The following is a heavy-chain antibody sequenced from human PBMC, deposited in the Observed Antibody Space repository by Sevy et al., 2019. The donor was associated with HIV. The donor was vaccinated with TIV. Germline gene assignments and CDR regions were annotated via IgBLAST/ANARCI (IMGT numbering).Heavy chain of an antibody. CDR1: GGSISSGGYY. V-gene: IGHV4-31*03. CDR2: IYYSGST. CDR3: ARSRSAGYCSSTSCYRTFRWFDP. J-gene: IGHJ5*02. Sequence: SETLSLTCTVSGGSISSGGYYWSWIRQHPGKGLEWIGYIYYSGSTYYNPSLKSRVTISVDTSKNQFSLKLSSVTAADTAGYYCARSRSAGYCSSTSCYRTFRWFDPWGQGTLVTVSS. D-gene: IGHD2-2*01.